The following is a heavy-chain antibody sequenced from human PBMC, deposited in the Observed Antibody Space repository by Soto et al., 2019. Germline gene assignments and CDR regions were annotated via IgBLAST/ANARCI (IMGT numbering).Heavy chain of an antibody. V-gene: IGHV3-21*01. CDR3: ARLYDVLTNGMDV. CDR2: ISSSSISI. CDR1: GFTFRRYD. Sequence: EVQLEESGGGLVKPGGSLRLSCSASGFTFRRYDMNWVRQAPGKGLEWVSSISSSSISIHYGDSVKGRFTISRDNARNVLYPPMNSLRAEDTAVYFCARLYDVLTNGMDVWGQGTTVTVS. D-gene: IGHD3-9*01. J-gene: IGHJ6*02.